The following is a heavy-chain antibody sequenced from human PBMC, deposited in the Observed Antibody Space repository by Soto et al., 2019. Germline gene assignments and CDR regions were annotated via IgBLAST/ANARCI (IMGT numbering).Heavy chain of an antibody. CDR1: GFTFNDKW. V-gene: IGHV3-74*01. D-gene: IGHD1-26*01. J-gene: IGHJ4*02. CDR2: IDGAAATT. CDR3: ARGGAMGVDY. Sequence: GGSLRLSCTASGFTFNDKWMHWVRQAPGKGLVWLSRIDGAAATTNYADSVKGRFTISRDNAKNIVFLHVNGLTDEDTAVYYCARGGAMGVDYWGQGTLVTVSS.